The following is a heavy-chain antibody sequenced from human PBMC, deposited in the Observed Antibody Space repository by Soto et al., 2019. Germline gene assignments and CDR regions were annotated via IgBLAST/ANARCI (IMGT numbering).Heavy chain of an antibody. CDR2: IKPDGSEK. Sequence: EVQLVESGGGLVQPGGSLRVSCAASGFTFSGYWMSWVRQAPGKGLEWVANIKPDGSEKYYVDSVKGRFTISRDNAKNSLYLQMNGLRAEDTAVYYCARDPEYGDYRPDGMDVWGQGTTVTVSS. V-gene: IGHV3-7*04. CDR1: GFTFSGYW. CDR3: ARDPEYGDYRPDGMDV. D-gene: IGHD4-17*01. J-gene: IGHJ6*02.